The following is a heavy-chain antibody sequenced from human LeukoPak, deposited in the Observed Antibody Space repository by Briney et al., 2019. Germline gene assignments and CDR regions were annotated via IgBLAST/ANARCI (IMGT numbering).Heavy chain of an antibody. CDR2: IYYSGST. D-gene: IGHD6-13*01. CDR3: ARNRPGKEQQPVRD. CDR1: GGSISSSSYY. J-gene: IGHJ4*02. V-gene: IGHV4-39*01. Sequence: PSETLSLTCTVSGGSISSSSYYWGWIRQPPGKGLEWIGSIYYSGSTYYNPSLKSRVTISVDTSKNQFSLKLSSVTAADTAVYYCARNRPGKEQQPVRDWGQGTLVTVSS.